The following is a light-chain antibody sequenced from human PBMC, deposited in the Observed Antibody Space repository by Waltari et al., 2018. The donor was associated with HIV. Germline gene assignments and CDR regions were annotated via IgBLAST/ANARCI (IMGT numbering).Light chain of an antibody. V-gene: IGLV1-40*03. CDR3: QSYDSSLSVV. CDR2: GPS. Sequence: QSVLTQPPSVSGAPGQRVTISCTGSSSNIGAGYDVHWYQHFPGRAPKLPIYGPSNRAAGVPGRSSGSRSGASASLAITGLRAEDEADYYCQSYDSSLSVVFGGGTTLTVL. CDR1: SSNIGAGYD. J-gene: IGLJ2*01.